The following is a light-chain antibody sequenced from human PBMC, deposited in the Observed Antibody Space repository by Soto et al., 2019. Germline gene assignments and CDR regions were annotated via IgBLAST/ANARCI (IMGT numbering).Light chain of an antibody. CDR1: SSDVDDYNF. CDR2: DVT. CDR3: CSYAGGYFFEVI. V-gene: IGLV2-11*01. Sequence: QSALTQPRSVSGSPGQSVTISCTGTSSDVDDYNFVSWYQQHPGTAPKLMIYDVTKRPSGAPGRFSGSRSGNTASRTISGLQIEDEAHYYCCSYAGGYFFEVIFGGGTQLTVL. J-gene: IGLJ7*01.